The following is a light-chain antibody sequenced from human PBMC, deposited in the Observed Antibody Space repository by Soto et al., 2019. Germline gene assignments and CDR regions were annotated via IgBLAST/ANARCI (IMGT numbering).Light chain of an antibody. Sequence: EVVLTQSPVSLSLSPGARATLSWRASQSVRWLLAWYQQKPGQAPRLLIYYAYNRATGIPPSFSGSGSGTDFTLTISSLEPEDFSVYYCQQRNNWSPISLGQGTRREIK. V-gene: IGKV3-11*01. CDR3: QQRNNWSPIS. CDR1: QSVRWL. J-gene: IGKJ5*01. CDR2: YAY.